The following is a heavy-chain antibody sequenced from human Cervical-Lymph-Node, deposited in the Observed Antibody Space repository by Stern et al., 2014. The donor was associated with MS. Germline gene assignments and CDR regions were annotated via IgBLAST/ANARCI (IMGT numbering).Heavy chain of an antibody. J-gene: IGHJ6*02. CDR3: ARVLRFLEWLSPHYYYGMDV. CDR2: ITPIFGIA. CDR1: GGTFSSYA. Sequence: QVQLVESGAEVKKPGSSVKVSCKASGGTFSSYAISWVRQAPGQGLEWMGGITPIFGIANYAQKFQGRVTITADKSTSTAYMELSSLRSEDTAVYYCARVLRFLEWLSPHYYYGMDVWGQGTTVTVSS. D-gene: IGHD3-3*01. V-gene: IGHV1-69*17.